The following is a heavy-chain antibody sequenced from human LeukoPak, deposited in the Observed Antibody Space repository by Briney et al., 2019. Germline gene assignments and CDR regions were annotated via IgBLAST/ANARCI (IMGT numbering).Heavy chain of an antibody. CDR3: ARERSRNWNYDAFDI. V-gene: IGHV4-34*01. J-gene: IGHJ3*02. CDR2: INHSGST. D-gene: IGHD1-7*01. CDR1: GGSFSIYY. Sequence: SETLSLTCVVYGGSFSIYYWSWIRQPPGKGQEWIGEINHSGSTNYNPSLKSRVTISLDTSKNQFSLKLSSVTAADTAVYYCARERSRNWNYDAFDIWGQGTMVTVSS.